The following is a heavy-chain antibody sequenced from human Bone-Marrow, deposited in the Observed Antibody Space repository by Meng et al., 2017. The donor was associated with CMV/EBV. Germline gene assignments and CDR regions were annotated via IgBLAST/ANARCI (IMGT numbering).Heavy chain of an antibody. V-gene: IGHV4-59*01. CDR3: SRCSPFPLGTGDWFDP. J-gene: IGHJ5*02. D-gene: IGHD7-27*01. Sequence: SETLSLTCTVSGGSISSYYWSWIRQPPGKGLEWIGYIYYSGSTNYNPSLKSRVTISVDTSKTQFPLKLSSVTAADTAVYCCSRCSPFPLGTGDWFDPWGQGTLVTVSS. CDR1: GGSISSYY. CDR2: IYYSGST.